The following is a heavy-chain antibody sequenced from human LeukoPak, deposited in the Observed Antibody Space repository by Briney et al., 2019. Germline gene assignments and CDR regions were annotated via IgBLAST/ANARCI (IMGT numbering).Heavy chain of an antibody. V-gene: IGHV4-39*01. D-gene: IGHD3-9*01. J-gene: IGHJ5*02. CDR3: ARQPYYDILTGFPRGFDP. CDR1: GGSISSSSYY. Sequence: SETLSLTCTVSGGSISSSSYYWGWIRQPPGKGLEWIGSIYYSGSTYYNPSLKSRVTIPVDTSKNQFSLKLSSVTAADTAVYYCARQPYYDILTGFPRGFDPWGQGTLVTVSS. CDR2: IYYSGST.